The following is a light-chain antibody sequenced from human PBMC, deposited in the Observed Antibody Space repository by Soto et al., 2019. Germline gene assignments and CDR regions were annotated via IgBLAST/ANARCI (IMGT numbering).Light chain of an antibody. CDR3: QHYNSYPWT. V-gene: IGKV1-5*01. J-gene: IGKJ1*01. Sequence: EIQMTQFPSTLSASVGDRVTITCRASQSINDWLAWYQQKPGKAPNLLIFDASSLESGVPSRFSGSGSGTEFTLTISSLQPDDFATYYCQHYNSYPWTFGQGTKVDIK. CDR1: QSINDW. CDR2: DAS.